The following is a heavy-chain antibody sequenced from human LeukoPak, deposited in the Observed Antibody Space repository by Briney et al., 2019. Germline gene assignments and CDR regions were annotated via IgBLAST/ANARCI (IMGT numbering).Heavy chain of an antibody. Sequence: PSETLSLTCTVSGGSVATGSYYWSWIRQPPGKGLEWIGYIYYSGNTNYNPSLKSRVTISLDTSKNQFSLKLSSVTAADMAVYYCATTDTAMVTALGYWGQGTLVTVSS. CDR3: ATTDTAMVTALGY. CDR2: IYYSGNT. J-gene: IGHJ4*02. D-gene: IGHD5-18*01. CDR1: GGSVATGSYY. V-gene: IGHV4-61*01.